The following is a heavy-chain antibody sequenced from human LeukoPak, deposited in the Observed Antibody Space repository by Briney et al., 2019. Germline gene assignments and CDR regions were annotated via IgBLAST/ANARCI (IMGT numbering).Heavy chain of an antibody. CDR3: ARWGGVQFDP. D-gene: IGHD2-8*01. Sequence: ASVKVSCKASGYTFIDYYMNWVRQAPGQGLEWMGWINTNTGETNYAQKFQGRVTMTRDTSISTVYMELTSLTSDDTAVYYCARWGGVQFDPWGQGTLVTVSS. V-gene: IGHV1-2*02. CDR1: GYTFIDYY. J-gene: IGHJ5*02. CDR2: INTNTGET.